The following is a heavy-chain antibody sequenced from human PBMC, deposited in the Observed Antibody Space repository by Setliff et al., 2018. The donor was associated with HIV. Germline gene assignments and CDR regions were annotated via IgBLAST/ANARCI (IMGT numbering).Heavy chain of an antibody. Sequence: ASVKVSCKASGYTFTAYYMHWVRQAPGQGLEWMGRINPNSGGTNYAQKFQGRVTMTRDTSISTAYMELSRLRSDDTAVYYCASKVHCTNGVCLDAFDIWGQGTRFTVSS. CDR3: ASKVHCTNGVCLDAFDI. CDR2: INPNSGGT. V-gene: IGHV1-2*06. J-gene: IGHJ3*02. D-gene: IGHD2-8*01. CDR1: GYTFTAYY.